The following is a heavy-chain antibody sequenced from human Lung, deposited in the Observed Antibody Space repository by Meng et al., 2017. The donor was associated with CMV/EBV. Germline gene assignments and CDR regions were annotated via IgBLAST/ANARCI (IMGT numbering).Heavy chain of an antibody. Sequence: SVXVSXXASGYMFTTYDINWVRQATGQGLEWMGWMNPNSGNTGYAQKFQGRVTLTRVTSISTAYMELISLTSDDTAVYYCARTRIEVEPDGRKIKYYNYGMDVWGQATXVTVSS. CDR3: ARTRIEVEPDGRKIKYYNYGMDV. V-gene: IGHV1-8*01. CDR1: GYMFTTYD. J-gene: IGHJ6*02. D-gene: IGHD2-2*01. CDR2: MNPNSGNT.